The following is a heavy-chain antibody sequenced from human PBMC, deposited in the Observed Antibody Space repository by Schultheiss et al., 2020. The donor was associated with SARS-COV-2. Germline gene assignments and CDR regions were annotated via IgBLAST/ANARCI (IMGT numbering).Heavy chain of an antibody. V-gene: IGHV4-61*08. CDR3: ARTIKNGMDV. CDR1: GGSISSGGYY. J-gene: IGHJ6*02. Sequence: SETLSLTCTVSGGSISSGGYYWSWIRQPPGKGLEWIGYIYYSGSTNYNPSLKSRVTISVDTSKNQFSLKLSSVTAADKAVYYCARTIKNGMDVWGQGTTVTVSS. CDR2: IYYSGST. D-gene: IGHD4/OR15-4a*01.